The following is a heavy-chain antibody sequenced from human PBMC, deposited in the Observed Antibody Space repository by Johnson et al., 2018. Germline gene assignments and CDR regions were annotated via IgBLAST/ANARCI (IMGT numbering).Heavy chain of an antibody. CDR2: IKSKTDGGTT. J-gene: IGHJ5*02. D-gene: IGHD3-3*01. CDR1: GFTFSNAW. Sequence: VQLVQSGGGLVKPGGSLRVSCAVSGFTFSNAWMTWVRQAPGKGLEWVGRIKSKTDGGTTDYAAPVKGRFTITRGDSKNTVYLQMNSLKTGDTAVYYCTTAAIFGVVVPENWFDPWGQGTLVTVSS. V-gene: IGHV3-15*01. CDR3: TTAAIFGVVVPENWFDP.